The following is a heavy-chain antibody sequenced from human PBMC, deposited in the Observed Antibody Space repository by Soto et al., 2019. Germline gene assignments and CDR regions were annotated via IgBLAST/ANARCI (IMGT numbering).Heavy chain of an antibody. D-gene: IGHD2-2*01. CDR1: GFTFSTHA. Sequence: PGGSLRLSCVASGFTFSTHAMCWVRQAPGKGLEWVSTFSGSGGNIYYAESVKGRLTIPRDDSKNTLYLQMNSLRVEDTAVYYCAKDPPWTVGPLAMDVWGQGTTVTVSS. CDR2: FSGSGGNI. CDR3: AKDPPWTVGPLAMDV. J-gene: IGHJ6*02. V-gene: IGHV3-23*01.